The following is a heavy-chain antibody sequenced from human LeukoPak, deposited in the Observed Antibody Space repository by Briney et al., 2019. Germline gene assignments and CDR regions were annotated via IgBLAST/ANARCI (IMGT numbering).Heavy chain of an antibody. CDR2: ISGYNGNT. D-gene: IGHD3-22*01. V-gene: IGHV1-18*04. CDR1: GYSFTSYG. J-gene: IGHJ3*02. Sequence: ASVKVSCKASGYSFTSYGFSWVRQAPGQGLEWMGWISGYNGNTNYAQKFQGRVTMTTDTSTSTAYMELRRLRSDDTAVYYCARDYLTLYESSGDYRGVAFDIWAKGQWSPSLQ. CDR3: ARDYLTLYESSGDYRGVAFDI.